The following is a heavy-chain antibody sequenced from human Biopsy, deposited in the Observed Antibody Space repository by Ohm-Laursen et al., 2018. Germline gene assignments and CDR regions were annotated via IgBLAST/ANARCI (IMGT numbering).Heavy chain of an antibody. Sequence: SQTLSLTCTVSGGSISSYYWNWIRQPPGKGLKWIGYIYYSGTTDYSPSLKSRVTISIDKSKNQFFLKLGSVIAADTAVYYCARVGRAAPFDSWGQGTLVTVSS. J-gene: IGHJ4*02. CDR2: IYYSGTT. CDR1: GGSISSYY. D-gene: IGHD6-13*01. V-gene: IGHV4-59*08. CDR3: ARVGRAAPFDS.